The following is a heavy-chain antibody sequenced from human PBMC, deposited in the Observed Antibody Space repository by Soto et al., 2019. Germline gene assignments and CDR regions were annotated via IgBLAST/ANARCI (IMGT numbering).Heavy chain of an antibody. V-gene: IGHV1-69*01. CDR2: IIPIFGTA. D-gene: IGHD3-22*01. CDR1: EGTFSSYA. J-gene: IGHJ3*02. Sequence: QVQLVQSGAEVKKPGSSVKVSCTDSEGTFSSYAVSWVRQAPGQGLEWMGGIIPIFGTANYAQKFQGRVTITADESTSTAYMELSSLRSEDTAVYYCAGDPSYDSDAFDIWGQGTMVTVSS. CDR3: AGDPSYDSDAFDI.